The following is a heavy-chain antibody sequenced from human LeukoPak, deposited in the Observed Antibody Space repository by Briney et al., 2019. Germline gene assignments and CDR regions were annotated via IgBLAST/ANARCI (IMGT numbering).Heavy chain of an antibody. J-gene: IGHJ4*02. CDR2: ISGSGGST. D-gene: IGHD5-18*01. CDR1: GFTFSSYA. CDR3: AKDRGYSYGNDY. Sequence: GGSLRLSCSASGFTFSSYAMHWVRQAPGKGLEWVSAISGSGGSTYYADSVKGRFTISRDNSKNTLYLQMNSLRAEDTAVYYCAKDRGYSYGNDYWGQGTLVTVSS. V-gene: IGHV3-23*01.